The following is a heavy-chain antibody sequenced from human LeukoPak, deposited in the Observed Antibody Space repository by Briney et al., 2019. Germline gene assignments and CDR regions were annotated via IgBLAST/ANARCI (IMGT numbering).Heavy chain of an antibody. CDR1: GYTFTSYA. D-gene: IGHD3-22*01. CDR2: INTNTGNP. Sequence: ASVKVSCKASGYTFTSYAMNWVRQAPGQGLEWMGWINTNTGNPTYAQGFTGRFVLSLDTSVSTAYLQISSLKAGDTAVYYCARVVAPPSYYYDSSGYYESFGYWGQGTLVTVSS. V-gene: IGHV7-4-1*02. J-gene: IGHJ4*02. CDR3: ARVVAPPSYYYDSSGYYESFGY.